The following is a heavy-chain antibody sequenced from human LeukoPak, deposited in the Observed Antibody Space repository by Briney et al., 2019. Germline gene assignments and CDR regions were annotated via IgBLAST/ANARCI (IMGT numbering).Heavy chain of an antibody. V-gene: IGHV3-74*03. CDR3: ATCGTTVTSRRYYYYYYMDV. CDR1: GFTFSNFW. D-gene: IGHD4-17*01. Sequence: PGGSLRLSCAASGFTFSNFWTHWVRQAPGKGLVWVSRINSDGSTTTSADSVKGRFTISRDNAKNTLFLQMNSLRAEDTAVYYCATCGTTVTSRRYYYYYYMDVWGKGTTVTVSS. CDR2: INSDGSTT. J-gene: IGHJ6*03.